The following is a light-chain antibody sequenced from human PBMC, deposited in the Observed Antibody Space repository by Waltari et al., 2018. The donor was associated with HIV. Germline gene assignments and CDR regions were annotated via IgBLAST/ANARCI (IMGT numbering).Light chain of an antibody. CDR3: QQRSNWPLT. CDR2: DAS. J-gene: IGKJ4*01. Sequence: EIVLTQSPATLSLFPGERATLSCRASQSVSTSLAWYQQKPGQAPRLLIYDASSRVTGIPARFSGSGSGTDFTLTISSLEPEDFAVYYCQQRSNWPLTFGGGTKVEIK. V-gene: IGKV3-11*01. CDR1: QSVSTS.